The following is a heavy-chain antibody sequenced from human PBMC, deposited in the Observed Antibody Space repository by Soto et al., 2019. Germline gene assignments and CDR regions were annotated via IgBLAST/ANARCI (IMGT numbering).Heavy chain of an antibody. Sequence: QVQLVESGGGVVQPGRSLRLSCAASGFTVSSYAMHWVRQAPGKGLEWVAVISDDGSNKDYADSVKGRVTISRDNSKNTIYLQVNCLRAEDTAVNYCARYREGGWLGISHYFDYWGQGTLVTVSS. CDR3: ARYREGGWLGISHYFDY. CDR1: GFTVSSYA. D-gene: IGHD6-19*01. CDR2: ISDDGSNK. V-gene: IGHV3-30-3*01. J-gene: IGHJ4*02.